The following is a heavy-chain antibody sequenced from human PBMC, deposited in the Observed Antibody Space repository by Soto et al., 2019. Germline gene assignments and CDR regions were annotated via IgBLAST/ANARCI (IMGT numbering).Heavy chain of an antibody. J-gene: IGHJ4*02. Sequence: QVQLVQSGAEVQKPGASVKVSCKASGYTFIDYYVHWVRQAPGQGLEWMGWLSPNRRDTNYADKFQDRITLTRDTSIRTAYMELSDLRSDDTAVYFCAADNFDSSGSSYVDFWGQGTLITVSS. CDR3: AADNFDSSGSSYVDF. CDR1: GYTFIDYY. V-gene: IGHV1-2*02. D-gene: IGHD3-22*01. CDR2: LSPNRRDT.